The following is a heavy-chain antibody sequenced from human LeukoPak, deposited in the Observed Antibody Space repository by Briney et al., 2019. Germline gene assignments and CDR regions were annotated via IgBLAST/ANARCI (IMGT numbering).Heavy chain of an antibody. CDR1: GFTFSSYA. J-gene: IGHJ4*02. CDR2: ISYDGSNK. Sequence: GRPLRLSCAASGFTFSSYAMHGFRQAPGKGLEGVAVISYDGSNKYYAHSVKGRFTISRDNSKNTLYLQMNSLRAEDSAVYYCAREPAEDYDILTGYYLGGYYFDYWGQGTLVTVSS. CDR3: AREPAEDYDILTGYYLGGYYFDY. V-gene: IGHV3-30*04. D-gene: IGHD3-9*01.